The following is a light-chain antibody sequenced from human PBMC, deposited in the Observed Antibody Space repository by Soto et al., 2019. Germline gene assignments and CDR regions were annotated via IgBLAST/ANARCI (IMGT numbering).Light chain of an antibody. V-gene: IGKV1-5*01. CDR2: DAS. CDR1: QSISSW. J-gene: IGKJ1*01. Sequence: DIQMTQSPATLSASVGDRVTITCRASQSISSWLAWYQQKPGKAPKLLIYDASSLESGVPSRFSGSGSGTEFTLTISSLQPDDFATYYCQQYNSYSPTFAQGTKVAIK. CDR3: QQYNSYSPT.